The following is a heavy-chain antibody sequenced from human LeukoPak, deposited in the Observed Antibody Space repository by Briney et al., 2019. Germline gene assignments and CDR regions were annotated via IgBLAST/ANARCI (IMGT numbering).Heavy chain of an antibody. CDR2: IRYDGSNK. J-gene: IGHJ4*02. D-gene: IGHD3-3*01. Sequence: GGALRLSCAASGFTFSSYGMHWVRQAPGKGLEWVAFIRYDGSNKYYADSVKGRFTISRDNSKNTLYLQMNSLRADDTAVYYCAKDTYDFWSGSTSPDYWGQGTLVTVSS. CDR1: GFTFSSYG. CDR3: AKDTYDFWSGSTSPDY. V-gene: IGHV3-30*02.